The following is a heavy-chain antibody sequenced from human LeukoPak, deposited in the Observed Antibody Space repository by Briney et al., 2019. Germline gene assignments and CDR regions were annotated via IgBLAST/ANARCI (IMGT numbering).Heavy chain of an antibody. CDR1: GGSISSSSYY. V-gene: IGHV4-39*01. J-gene: IGHJ4*02. CDR3: ARHPYSGSPFDY. D-gene: IGHD1-26*01. Sequence: PSETLSLTCTVSGGSISSSSYYLGWIRQPPGKGLEWIGSIYFSGSTYYNPSLKSRVTISIYTSKNQFSLKLSSVTAGDKAVYYCARHPYSGSPFDYWGQGTLVTVSS. CDR2: IYFSGST.